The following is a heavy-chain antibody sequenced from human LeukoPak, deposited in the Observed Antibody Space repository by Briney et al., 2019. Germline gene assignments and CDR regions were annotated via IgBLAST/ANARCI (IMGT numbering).Heavy chain of an antibody. CDR1: GGSISSYY. V-gene: IGHV4-59*12. D-gene: IGHD5-12*01. CDR2: IYYSGST. J-gene: IGHJ4*02. CDR3: ARGLGGYDQASYYFDY. Sequence: SETLSLTCTVSGGSISSYYWSWIRQPPGKGLEWIGYIYYSGSTNYNPSLKSRVTISVDTSKNQFSLKLSSVTAADTAVYYCARGLGGYDQASYYFDYWGQGTLVTVSS.